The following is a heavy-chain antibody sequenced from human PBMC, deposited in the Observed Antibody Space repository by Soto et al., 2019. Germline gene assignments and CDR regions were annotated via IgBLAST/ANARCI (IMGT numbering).Heavy chain of an antibody. V-gene: IGHV3-23*01. Sequence: GGSLRLSCSVSGYTFSTYAMSWVRQAPGKGLERVSAIDSAGRFTFYADSVKGRFTISRDNSKNTLYLQMNSLRAADTSVFYCARALITMVRGEYYFDYWGQGTLVTVSS. J-gene: IGHJ4*02. CDR2: IDSAGRFT. CDR3: ARALITMVRGEYYFDY. D-gene: IGHD3-10*01. CDR1: GYTFSTYA.